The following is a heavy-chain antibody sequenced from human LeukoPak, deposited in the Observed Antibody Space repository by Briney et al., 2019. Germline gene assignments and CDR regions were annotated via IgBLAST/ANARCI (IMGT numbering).Heavy chain of an antibody. V-gene: IGHV1-69*06. D-gene: IGHD3-22*01. CDR2: IIPIFGTA. J-gene: IGHJ6*03. Sequence: SVKVSCKASGGTFSSYAISWVRQAPGQGLEWMGGIIPIFGTANYAQKFQGRVTITADKSTSTACMELSSLRSEDTAVYYCARGARDSSGYYWVGYYYYYMDVWGKGTTVTVSS. CDR1: GGTFSSYA. CDR3: ARGARDSSGYYWVGYYYYYMDV.